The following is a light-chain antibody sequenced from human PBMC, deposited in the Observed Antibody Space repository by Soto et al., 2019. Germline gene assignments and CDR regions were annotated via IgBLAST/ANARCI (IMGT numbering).Light chain of an antibody. CDR1: PSVTNF. J-gene: IGKJ5*01. V-gene: IGKV3-11*01. CDR2: GAF. Sequence: EIVLTQSPATLSLSPGERATLSCRASPSVTNFLAWYQQKPGQAPRLLSYGAFNRASGIPARFSGSGSGTDFTLTISSLEHEDSAVYYCQQRNVWPTLTFGHVPRMEMK. CDR3: QQRNVWPTLT.